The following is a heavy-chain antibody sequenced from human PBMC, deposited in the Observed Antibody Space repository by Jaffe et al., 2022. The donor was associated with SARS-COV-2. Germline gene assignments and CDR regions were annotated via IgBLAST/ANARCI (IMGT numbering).Heavy chain of an antibody. V-gene: IGHV4-39*01. CDR2: IYYSGST. J-gene: IGHJ4*02. D-gene: IGHD6-19*01. Sequence: QLQLQESGPGLVKPSETLSLTCTVSGGSISSSSYYWGWIRQPPGKGLEWIGSIYYSGSTYYNPSLKSRVTISVDTSKNQFSLKLSSVTAADTAVYYCARLRGSSGWYVGGNFDYWGQGTLVTVSS. CDR1: GGSISSSSYY. CDR3: ARLRGSSGWYVGGNFDY.